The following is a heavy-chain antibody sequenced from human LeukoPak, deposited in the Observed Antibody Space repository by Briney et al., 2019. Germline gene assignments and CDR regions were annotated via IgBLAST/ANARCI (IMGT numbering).Heavy chain of an antibody. V-gene: IGHV3-48*01. D-gene: IGHD1-26*01. J-gene: IGHJ4*02. CDR3: AREAGGSYYFDY. Sequence: GGSLRLSCAASGFTFSSYSMSWVRQAPGQGLEWVSYISSSSSAMYYADSMKGRFTISRDNAKNSLYLQMNSLRAEDTAVYYCAREAGGSYYFDYWGLGTLVTVSS. CDR2: ISSSSSAM. CDR1: GFTFSSYS.